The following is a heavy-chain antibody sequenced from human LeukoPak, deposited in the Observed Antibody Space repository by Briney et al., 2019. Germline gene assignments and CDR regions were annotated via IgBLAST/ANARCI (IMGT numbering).Heavy chain of an antibody. CDR1: GYTFAGYY. V-gene: IGHV1-2*06. Sequence: ASVKVSCKASGYTFAGYYMHWVRQAPGQGLEWMGRINPNSGGANSAQKFQGRVTMTRDTSISTAYMELSSLRSDDTAVYYCARDSSYGSGFDPWGQGTLVTVSS. CDR2: INPNSGGA. J-gene: IGHJ5*02. CDR3: ARDSSYGSGFDP. D-gene: IGHD3-10*01.